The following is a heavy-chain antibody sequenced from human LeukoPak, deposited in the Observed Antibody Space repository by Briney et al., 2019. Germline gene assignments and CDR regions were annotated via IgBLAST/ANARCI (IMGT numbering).Heavy chain of an antibody. D-gene: IGHD2/OR15-2a*01. J-gene: IGHJ3*02. CDR2: IYYSGST. Sequence: KASETLSLTCTVSGGSISSSSYYWGWIRQPPGKGLEWIGSIYYSGSTYYNPSLKSRVTISVDTSKNQFSLKLDSVTAADTAVYYCARRLRLKNPGGDAFDIWGQGTVVTVSS. CDR3: ARRLRLKNPGGDAFDI. CDR1: GGSISSSSYY. V-gene: IGHV4-39*01.